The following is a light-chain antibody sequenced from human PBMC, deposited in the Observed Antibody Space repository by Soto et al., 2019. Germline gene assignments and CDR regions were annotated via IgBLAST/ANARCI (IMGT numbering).Light chain of an antibody. V-gene: IGLV1-47*01. CDR2: RNN. Sequence: QLVLTQPPSASGTPGQRVNISCSGSSSNIGSNYVYWYRQFPGTAPKLLIQRNNQRPSGVPARFSGSKSGTSASLAISGLRAEDEADYYCGGWDDSLSGPVFGAGTKLTVL. CDR3: GGWDDSLSGPV. J-gene: IGLJ2*01. CDR1: SSNIGSNY.